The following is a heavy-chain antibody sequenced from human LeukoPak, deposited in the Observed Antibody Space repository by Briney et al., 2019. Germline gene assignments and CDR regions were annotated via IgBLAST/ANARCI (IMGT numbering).Heavy chain of an antibody. CDR2: ISAYNGNT. CDR3: ARSLFPYYDFWSGYYPSGYYYMDV. Sequence: ASVKLSCKASGYTFTSYGISWVRQAPGQGLEWMGWISAYNGNTNYAQTLQGRVTMTTDTSTSTAYMELRSLRSDDTAVYYCARSLFPYYDFWSGYYPSGYYYMDVWGKGTTVTVSS. D-gene: IGHD3-3*01. CDR1: GYTFTSYG. J-gene: IGHJ6*03. V-gene: IGHV1-18*01.